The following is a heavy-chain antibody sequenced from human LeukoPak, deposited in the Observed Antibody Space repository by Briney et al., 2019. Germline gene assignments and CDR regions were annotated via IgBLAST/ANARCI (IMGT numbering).Heavy chain of an antibody. CDR3: ARETGGIDY. CDR2: INHSGST. D-gene: IGHD1-1*01. J-gene: IGHJ4*02. Sequence: SETLSLTCAVYGGSFSGYYWSWIRQPPGKGLEWIGEINHSGSTNYNPSLKSRVTISVDTSKNQFSLKLSSVTAADTAVYYCARETGGIDYWGQGTLVTVSS. V-gene: IGHV4-34*01. CDR1: GGSFSGYY.